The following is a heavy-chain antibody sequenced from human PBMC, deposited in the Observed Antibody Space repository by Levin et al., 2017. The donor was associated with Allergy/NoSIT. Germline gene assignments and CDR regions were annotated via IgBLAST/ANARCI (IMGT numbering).Heavy chain of an antibody. CDR1: GFTFSSYE. D-gene: IGHD3-16*01. J-gene: IGHJ4*02. CDR2: ISSSSSTI. CDR3: ARVDGYASFRY. V-gene: IGHV3-48*03. Sequence: GGSLRLSCAASGFTFSSYEMNWVRQAPGKGLEWVSYISSSSSTIYYADSVKGRFTISRDNAKNSLYLQMNSLRAEDTAVYYCARVDGYASFRYWGQGTLVTVSS.